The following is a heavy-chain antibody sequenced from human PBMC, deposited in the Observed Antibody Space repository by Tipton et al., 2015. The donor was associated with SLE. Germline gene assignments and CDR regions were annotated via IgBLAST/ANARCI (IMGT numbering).Heavy chain of an antibody. Sequence: TLSLTCTVSGGSISSGGYYWSWIRQHPGKGLEWVGYIYTSGSTNYNPSLKSRVTISVDTSKNQFSLKLSSVTAADTAVYYCARDFWSGYGYYYYYGMDVWGQGTTVTVSS. CDR1: GGSISSGGYY. D-gene: IGHD3-3*01. CDR2: IYTSGST. CDR3: ARDFWSGYGYYYYYGMDV. J-gene: IGHJ6*02. V-gene: IGHV4-31*03.